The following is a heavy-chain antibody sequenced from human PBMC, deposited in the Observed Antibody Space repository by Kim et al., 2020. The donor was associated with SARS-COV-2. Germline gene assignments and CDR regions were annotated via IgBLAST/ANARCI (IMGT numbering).Heavy chain of an antibody. CDR2: ISSSSSYI. Sequence: GGSLRLSCAASGFTFSSYSMNWVRQAPGKGLEWVSSISSSSSYIYYADSVKGRFTISRDNAKNSLYLQMNSLRAEDTAVYYCASDVDIVATWHFDYWGQGTLVTVSS. CDR3: ASDVDIVATWHFDY. V-gene: IGHV3-21*01. D-gene: IGHD5-12*01. CDR1: GFTFSSYS. J-gene: IGHJ4*02.